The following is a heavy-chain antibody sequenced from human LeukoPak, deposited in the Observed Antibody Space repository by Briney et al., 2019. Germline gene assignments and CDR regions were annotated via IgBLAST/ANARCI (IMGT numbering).Heavy chain of an antibody. D-gene: IGHD2-2*01. J-gene: IGHJ6*01. CDR3: AREYQAVGLPRVEPDV. V-gene: IGHV1-46*01. CDR1: GYTFASYY. CDR2: IIPSGGST. Sequence: ASVKVSCTASGYTFASYYMHWVRQAPRQGLEWRGIIIPSGGSTSSAEKSQARVTMTRDLSTSTGYMELSSLTPEETGVYYCAREYQAVGLPRVEPDVWGKGSTVSASS.